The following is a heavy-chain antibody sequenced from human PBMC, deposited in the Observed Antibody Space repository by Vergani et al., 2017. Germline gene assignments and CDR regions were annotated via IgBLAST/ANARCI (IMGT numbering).Heavy chain of an antibody. Sequence: VQLLESGGSLKQPGGSVRLSCAASGFTFSTYAMHWVRQAPGKGLEWVAFIRSDASNKYYGDSVKGRFTISRDNSKNPLYLQMNSLRAEDTAVYYCGGLAVFDYWGRGTLVTVSS. CDR1: GFTFSTYA. D-gene: IGHD3-16*01. CDR3: GGLAVFDY. J-gene: IGHJ4*02. CDR2: IRSDASNK. V-gene: IGHV3-30*02.